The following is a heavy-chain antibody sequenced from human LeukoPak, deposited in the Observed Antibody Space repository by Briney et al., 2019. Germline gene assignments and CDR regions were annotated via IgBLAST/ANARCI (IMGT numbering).Heavy chain of an antibody. CDR3: ARVTLFTNAFDI. Sequence: SETLSLTCTVSGGSISSSSYYWSWIRQPAGKGLEWIGRIYTSGSTNYNPSLKSRVTMSVDTSKNQFSLKLSSVTAADTAVYYCARVTLFTNAFDIWGQGTMVTVSS. J-gene: IGHJ3*02. CDR2: IYTSGST. V-gene: IGHV4-61*02. D-gene: IGHD4-23*01. CDR1: GGSISSSSYY.